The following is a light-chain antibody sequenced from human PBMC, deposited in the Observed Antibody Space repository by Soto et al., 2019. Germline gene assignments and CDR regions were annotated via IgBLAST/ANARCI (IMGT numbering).Light chain of an antibody. J-gene: IGKJ2*01. V-gene: IGKV3-11*01. CDR2: DAS. Sequence: EIVWSQSPATLSLSPGARAALSCRARQSVTTYLAWYQQKPGQAPRLLIYDASNRATDIPARFSGSGSGTDFTLTISSLEREDFAVYYCQQRSNWPFMYTFGQGIKLEIK. CDR3: QQRSNWPFMYT. CDR1: QSVTTY.